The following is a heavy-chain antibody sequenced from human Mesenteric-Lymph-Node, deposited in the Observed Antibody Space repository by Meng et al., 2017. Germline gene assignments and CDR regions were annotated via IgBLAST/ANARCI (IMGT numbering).Heavy chain of an antibody. V-gene: IGHV2-5*02. J-gene: IGHJ4*02. Sequence: QIPLKESGPTLVKPTQTLTLTCTFSGFSLNTRAVGVGWIRQPPGKALEWLALVYWDDAKEYSPSLKSRLTITKDTSKNQVVLTVTSMDPVDTATYYCAHSQGGYYHYWGQGTLVTVSS. CDR1: GFSLNTRAVG. D-gene: IGHD3-22*01. CDR3: AHSQGGYYHY. CDR2: VYWDDAK.